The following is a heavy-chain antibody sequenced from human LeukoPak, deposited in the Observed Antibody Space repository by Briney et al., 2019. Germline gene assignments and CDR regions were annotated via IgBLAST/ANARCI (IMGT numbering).Heavy chain of an antibody. V-gene: IGHV3-7*01. D-gene: IGHD1-14*01. CDR1: GFSFRDYW. CDR2: IKMDDSDK. J-gene: IGHJ4*02. CDR3: VRRNLFDY. Sequence: PGGSLRLSCVASGFSFRDYWMTWVRQAPGKGLEFVANIKMDDSDKYYVDSVKGRFTISRDNAKNSVYLQMNSLRVEDTAVYYCVRRNLFDYWGQGTVVTVSS.